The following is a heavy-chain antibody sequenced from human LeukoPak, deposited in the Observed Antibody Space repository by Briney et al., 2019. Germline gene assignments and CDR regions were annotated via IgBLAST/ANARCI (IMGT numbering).Heavy chain of an antibody. CDR3: ARGPVEMATIGY. V-gene: IGHV1-69*04. D-gene: IGHD5-24*01. J-gene: IGHJ4*02. Sequence: ASVKVSCKASGDTFSSYAISWVRQAPGQGLEWMGRIILIFGIANYAQKFQGRVTITADKSTSTAYMELSSLRSEDTAVYYCARGPVEMATIGYWGQGTLVTVSS. CDR1: GDTFSSYA. CDR2: IILIFGIA.